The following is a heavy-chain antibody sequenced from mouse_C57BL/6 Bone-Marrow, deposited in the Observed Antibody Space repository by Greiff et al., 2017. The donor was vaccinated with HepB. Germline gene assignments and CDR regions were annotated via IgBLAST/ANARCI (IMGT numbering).Heavy chain of an antibody. CDR2: IYPGDGDT. J-gene: IGHJ3*01. V-gene: IGHV1-82*01. D-gene: IGHD2-4*01. CDR3: ARWGIYYDYGEDFAY. CDR1: GYAFSSSW. Sequence: QVQLQQSGPELVKPGASVKISCKASGYAFSSSWMNWVKQRPGKGLEWIGRIYPGDGDTNYNGKFKGKATLTADKSSSTAYMQLSSLTSEDSAVYFCARWGIYYDYGEDFAYWGQGTLVTVSA.